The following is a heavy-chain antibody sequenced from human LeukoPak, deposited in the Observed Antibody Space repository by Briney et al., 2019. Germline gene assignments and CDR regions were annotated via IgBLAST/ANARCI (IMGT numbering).Heavy chain of an antibody. CDR1: GFTFSSYD. V-gene: IGHV3-13*01. CDR2: IGTAGDT. D-gene: IGHD3-9*01. Sequence: GGSLRLSCAPSGFTFSSYDMHWVRQPTGKGPEWVSAIGTAGDTYYSHSVKGRFTISRENAKNSLYLHMNSLSAGDTAVYFCARGHMLTGYYNFAWFDPWGQGTLVTVSS. CDR3: ARGHMLTGYYNFAWFDP. J-gene: IGHJ5*02.